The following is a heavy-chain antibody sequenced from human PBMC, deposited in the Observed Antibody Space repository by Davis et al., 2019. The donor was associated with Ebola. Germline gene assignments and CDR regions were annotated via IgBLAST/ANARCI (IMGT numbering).Heavy chain of an antibody. V-gene: IGHV4-59*01. CDR1: GGSISSYY. CDR2: IYYSGST. Sequence: PSETLSLTCTVSGGSISSYYWSWIRQPPGKGLEWIGYIYYSGSTNYNPSLNSRVTISVDTSKNQFSLKLSAVTAADTAVYYCARDRRNSAGFDYWGQGTLVTVSS. J-gene: IGHJ4*02. CDR3: ARDRRNSAGFDY. D-gene: IGHD1-14*01.